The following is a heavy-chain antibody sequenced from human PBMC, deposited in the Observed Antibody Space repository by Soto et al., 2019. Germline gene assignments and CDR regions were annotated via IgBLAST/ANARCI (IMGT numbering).Heavy chain of an antibody. CDR1: GFTFSSYA. D-gene: IGHD3-16*01. CDR2: ISYDGSNK. Sequence: GGSLRLSCAASGFTFSSYAMHWVRQAPGKGLEWVAVISYDGSNKYYADSVKGRFTISRDNSKNTLYLQMNSLRAEDTAVYYCEMIGDFDYWGQGALVTVST. J-gene: IGHJ4*01. V-gene: IGHV3-30-3*01. CDR3: EMIGDFDY.